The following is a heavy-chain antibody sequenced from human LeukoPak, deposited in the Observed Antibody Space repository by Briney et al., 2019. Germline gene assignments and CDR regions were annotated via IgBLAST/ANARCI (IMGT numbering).Heavy chain of an antibody. CDR3: ARGLYAMDV. CDR1: GFTFSDYY. J-gene: IGHJ6*02. V-gene: IGHV3-11*06. CDR2: ISTSSSST. Sequence: GGSLRLSCAASGFTFSDYYMRWIRQAPGKGLEWVSYISTSSSSTNYADSVTGRFTISRDNAKNSLYLQMNSLRAEDTAVYYCARGLYAMDVWGQGTVVTVSS.